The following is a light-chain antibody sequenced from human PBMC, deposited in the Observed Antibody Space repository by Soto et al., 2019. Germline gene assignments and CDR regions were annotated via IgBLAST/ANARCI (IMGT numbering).Light chain of an antibody. Sequence: DIQMTQSPSSLSASVGDRVTITCRASQSISTFLNWYQQKPGKAPDLLIYAASSLQSGVPSSFSGSGSGTEFTLTISRLQPEDFATYYCQQSYNYPPTFGGGTKVEIK. CDR3: QQSYNYPPT. CDR2: AAS. CDR1: QSISTF. J-gene: IGKJ4*01. V-gene: IGKV1-39*01.